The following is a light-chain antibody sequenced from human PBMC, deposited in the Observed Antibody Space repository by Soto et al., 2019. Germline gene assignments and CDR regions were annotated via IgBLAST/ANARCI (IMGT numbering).Light chain of an antibody. J-gene: IGKJ2*01. V-gene: IGKV1-5*03. Sequence: DIQMTQSPSTLSASVGDRVTITCRASQGISNWLAWFQQKPGKAPKLLIYKASTLESGAPSRFTGSGSGTDFTLTITSVQPDDFATHYCQQYNSPSYTFGQGTKLEMK. CDR3: QQYNSPSYT. CDR1: QGISNW. CDR2: KAS.